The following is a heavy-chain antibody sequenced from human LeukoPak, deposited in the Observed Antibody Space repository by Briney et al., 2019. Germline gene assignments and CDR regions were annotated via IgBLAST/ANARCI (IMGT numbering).Heavy chain of an antibody. J-gene: IGHJ6*03. CDR3: ARDRIPAADTQLKYYYMDV. D-gene: IGHD6-25*01. CDR2: INPSGGST. V-gene: IGHV1-46*01. CDR1: GYTFTRYY. Sequence: GASVKVSCKASGYTFTRYYMYWVRQAPGQGLEWMGMINPSGGSTSYAQNFQGRVTMTRDTSTSTVYMELRSLRSEDTAVYYCARDRIPAADTQLKYYYMDVWGKGTTVTVSS.